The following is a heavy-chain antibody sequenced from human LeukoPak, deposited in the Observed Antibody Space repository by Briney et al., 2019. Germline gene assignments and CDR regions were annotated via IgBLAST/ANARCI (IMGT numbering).Heavy chain of an antibody. CDR2: TSSSGGAT. Sequence: GGSLRLSCAASGFTFSSYAMSWVRQAPGKGLEWVSGTSSSGGATYYADSVKGRFTISRDNSKNTLYLQMNSLRAEDTAVYYCAKARYCSGGSCYCDYWGQGTLVTVSS. J-gene: IGHJ4*02. CDR3: AKARYCSGGSCYCDY. V-gene: IGHV3-23*01. D-gene: IGHD2-15*01. CDR1: GFTFSSYA.